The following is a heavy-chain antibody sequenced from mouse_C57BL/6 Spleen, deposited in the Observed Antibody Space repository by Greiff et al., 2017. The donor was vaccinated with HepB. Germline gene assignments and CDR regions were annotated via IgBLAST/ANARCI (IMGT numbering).Heavy chain of an antibody. CDR1: GFTFSSYA. D-gene: IGHD2-3*01. V-gene: IGHV5-4*01. Sequence: EVKLVESGGGLVKPGGSLKLSCAASGFTFSSYAMSWVRQTPEKRLEWVATISDGGSYTYYPDNVKVRFTISRDNAKNNLYLQMSHLKSEDTAIYYCARDLGYDPWFAYWGQATLVTVSA. CDR3: ARDLGYDPWFAY. CDR2: ISDGGSYT. J-gene: IGHJ3*01.